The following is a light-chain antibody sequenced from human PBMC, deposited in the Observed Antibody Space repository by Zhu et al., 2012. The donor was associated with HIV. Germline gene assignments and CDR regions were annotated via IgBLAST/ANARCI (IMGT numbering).Light chain of an antibody. CDR1: ESVLNAY. Sequence: DIVLTQSPGTLSLSPGETATLSCRASESVLNAYVAWYQQRPGQAPRLVIYGASKRATGIPDRFSGSGSGTDFTLTVKTVEPEDFAMYYCQHYGRPQNTFGGGTKVEIK. J-gene: IGKJ4*01. CDR3: QHYGRPQNT. CDR2: GAS. V-gene: IGKV3-20*01.